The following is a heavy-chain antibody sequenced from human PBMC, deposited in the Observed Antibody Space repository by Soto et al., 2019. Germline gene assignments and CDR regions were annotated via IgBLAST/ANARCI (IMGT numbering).Heavy chain of an antibody. CDR1: GYSFAGYW. D-gene: IGHD2-8*02. V-gene: IGHV5-10-1*01. CDR3: AREICDCDTGANLQYYWES. Sequence: GESLKISCKGSGYSFAGYWITWVRQKPGKGLEWMGRIDPSDSQTYYSPSFRGHVTISATKSITTVFLQWSSLRASDTAMYYCAREICDCDTGANLQYYWESWRQGKPVTASS. CDR2: IDPSDSQT. J-gene: IGHJ4*01.